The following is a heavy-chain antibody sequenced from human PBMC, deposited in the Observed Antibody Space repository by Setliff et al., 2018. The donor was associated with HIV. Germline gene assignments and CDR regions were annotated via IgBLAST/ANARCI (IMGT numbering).Heavy chain of an antibody. J-gene: IGHJ4*02. CDR2: ISGLTGEV. D-gene: IGHD2-21*02. Sequence: ASVKVSCKASGYDFSSYSMMWVRLTPGQGLEWLGWISGLTGEVRLAKELQGRVTLTTSAYTAYMELKSLRSEDRGVYYCARGGLGFLDWCLPDSWGQGTLVTVSS. V-gene: IGHV1-18*04. CDR1: GYDFSSYS. CDR3: ARGGLGFLDWCLPDS.